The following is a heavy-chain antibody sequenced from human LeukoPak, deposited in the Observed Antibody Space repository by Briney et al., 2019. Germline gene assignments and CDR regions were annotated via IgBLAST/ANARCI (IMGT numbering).Heavy chain of an antibody. V-gene: IGHV3-64*01. J-gene: IGHJ5*02. Sequence: GGSLRLSCAASGFTLSTYAMLWVRQAPGKGLEYVSSISGNGGYTYYASSVKGRFTISRDNSKNTLFLQMGSLRAEDMAVYYCAAQGTTTGGFDPWGQGTLVTVSS. CDR1: GFTLSTYA. CDR2: ISGNGGYT. CDR3: AAQGTTTGGFDP. D-gene: IGHD1/OR15-1a*01.